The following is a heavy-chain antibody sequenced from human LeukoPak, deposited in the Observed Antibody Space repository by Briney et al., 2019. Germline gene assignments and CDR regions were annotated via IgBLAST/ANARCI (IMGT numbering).Heavy chain of an antibody. CDR1: GGSISSSSYY. V-gene: IGHV4-39*07. J-gene: IGHJ6*02. CDR2: INHSGST. D-gene: IGHD6-13*01. CDR3: ARCIAAAGLYYYYYGMDV. Sequence: SETLSLTCTVSGGSISSSSYYWSWIRQPPGKGLEWIGEINHSGSTNYNPSLKSRVTISVDTSKNQFSLKLSSVTAADTAVYYCARCIAAAGLYYYYYGMDVWGQGTTVTVSS.